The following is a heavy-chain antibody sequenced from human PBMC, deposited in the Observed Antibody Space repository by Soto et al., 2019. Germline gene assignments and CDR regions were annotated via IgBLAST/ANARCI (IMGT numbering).Heavy chain of an antibody. D-gene: IGHD3-22*01. Sequence: EVQLVESGGGLVQPGGSLRLSCAASGFIFNSYSMNWVRHTPGKGLEWVSYISASGDTKHYADSVKGRFTISRDNAKNSLFLQMHSLRDEDTAVYYCARDSTYYYDTSGYCVYWGQGTLATVSS. CDR3: ARDSTYYYDTSGYCVY. CDR2: ISASGDTK. CDR1: GFIFNSYS. V-gene: IGHV3-48*02. J-gene: IGHJ4*02.